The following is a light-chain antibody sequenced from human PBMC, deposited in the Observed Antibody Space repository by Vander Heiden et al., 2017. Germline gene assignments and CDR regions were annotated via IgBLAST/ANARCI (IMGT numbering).Light chain of an antibody. J-gene: IGKJ1*01. Sequence: DIQMTQSPSTLSAFVGDRVTITCRASQSISGWLAWYQQKPGKAPKLLIYDASSWESGVPYRFSGSGSGTEFTLTSSGRQPDDLATYYCQQDNTYWTFGQGTKVEIK. CDR2: DAS. V-gene: IGKV1-5*01. CDR3: QQDNTYWT. CDR1: QSISGW.